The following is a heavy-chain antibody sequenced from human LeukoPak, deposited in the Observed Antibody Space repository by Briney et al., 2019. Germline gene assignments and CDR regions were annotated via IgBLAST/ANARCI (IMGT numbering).Heavy chain of an antibody. V-gene: IGHV3-48*03. CDR1: GFTFSSYE. D-gene: IGHD3-10*01. CDR3: AREYYGSGSYYMDV. J-gene: IGHJ6*03. Sequence: GGSLRLSCAASGFTFSSYEMNWVRQAPGKGLEWVSYISSSGSTIYYADSVKGRFTISRDNAKNSLYLQMNSMRAEDTAVYYCAREYYGSGSYYMDVWGKGTTVTISS. CDR2: ISSSGSTI.